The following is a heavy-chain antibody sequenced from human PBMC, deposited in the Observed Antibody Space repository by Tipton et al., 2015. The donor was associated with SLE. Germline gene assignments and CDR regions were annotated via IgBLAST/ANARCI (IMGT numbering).Heavy chain of an antibody. CDR2: VYNSDIT. V-gene: IGHV4-4*02. CDR1: GDSIGSNYW. CDR3: ARTTIAYYYMDV. J-gene: IGHJ6*03. Sequence: TLSLTCAVSGDSIGSNYWWSWVRQSPEKGLEWIGEVYNSDITNYNPSLKRRVSISVDTSKNQFSLKLSSVTAADTAVYYCARTTIAYYYMDVWGKGTTVTVSS. D-gene: IGHD4/OR15-4a*01.